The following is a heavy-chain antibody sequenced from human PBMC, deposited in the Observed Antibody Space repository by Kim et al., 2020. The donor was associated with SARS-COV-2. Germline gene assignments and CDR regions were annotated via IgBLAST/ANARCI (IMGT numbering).Heavy chain of an antibody. Sequence: SNPSLKSRVTISVDTSKNQFSLKLSSVTAADTAVYYCAGILRFLEWLFDYWGQGTLVTVSS. V-gene: IGHV4-39*01. CDR3: AGILRFLEWLFDY. D-gene: IGHD3-3*01. J-gene: IGHJ4*02.